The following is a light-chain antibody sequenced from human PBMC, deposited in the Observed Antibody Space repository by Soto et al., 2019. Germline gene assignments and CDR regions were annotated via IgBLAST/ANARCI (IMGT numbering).Light chain of an antibody. CDR3: QQTYRTPLT. V-gene: IGKV1-39*01. CDR2: ATS. CDR1: KTIRSH. J-gene: IGKJ4*01. Sequence: DIQMTQFPLSLSASVGDRVTITCRASKTIRSHLNWYQQKPGEAPKIVIYATSTLQSGVPSRFNGSVSGTDFTLTISSLQPEDFATYYCQQTYRTPLTFGGGTKVEIK.